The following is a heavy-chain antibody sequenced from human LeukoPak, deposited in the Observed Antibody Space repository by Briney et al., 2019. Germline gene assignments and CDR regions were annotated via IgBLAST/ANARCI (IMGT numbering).Heavy chain of an antibody. Sequence: SETLSLTCTVSGGSISSYYWSWIRQPPGKGLEWIGYINYSGSTNYNPSLKSRVTISVDTSKNQFSLKLSSVTAADTAVYYCARAPYSSGWCSFDYWGQGTLVTVSS. J-gene: IGHJ4*02. CDR1: GGSISSYY. CDR3: ARAPYSSGWCSFDY. CDR2: INYSGST. V-gene: IGHV4-59*01. D-gene: IGHD6-19*01.